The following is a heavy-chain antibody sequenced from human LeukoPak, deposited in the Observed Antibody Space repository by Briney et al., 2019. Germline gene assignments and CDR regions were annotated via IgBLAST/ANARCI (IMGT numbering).Heavy chain of an antibody. CDR2: IKQDGSEK. CDR3: ARWVAGYCSSSSCYFDY. D-gene: IGHD2-2*01. V-gene: IGHV3-7*01. Sequence: PGGSLRLSCAASGFTFSSYWMSWVRQAPGKGLEGVANIKQDGSEKYYVDSVKGRFTISRDNAKNSLYLQMNSLRAEDTAVYYCARWVAGYCSSSSCYFDYWGQGTLVTVSS. J-gene: IGHJ4*02. CDR1: GFTFSSYW.